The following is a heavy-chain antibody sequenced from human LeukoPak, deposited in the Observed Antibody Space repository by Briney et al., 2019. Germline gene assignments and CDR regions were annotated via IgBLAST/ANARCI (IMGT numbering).Heavy chain of an antibody. CDR1: GFSVSSNY. CDR3: ARDIGSGNYFDY. Sequence: GGSLRLSCAASGFSVSSNYMTWVRQAPGKGLEWVSVIYSGGTTYYADSVKGRFTISRDNSKNTLYLQMNSLRVEDTAVYYCARDIGSGNYFDYWGQGTLVTVSS. V-gene: IGHV3-53*01. J-gene: IGHJ4*02. CDR2: IYSGGTT. D-gene: IGHD1-26*01.